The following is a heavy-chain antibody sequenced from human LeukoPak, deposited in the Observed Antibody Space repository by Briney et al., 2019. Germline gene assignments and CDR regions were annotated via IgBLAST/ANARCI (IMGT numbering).Heavy chain of an antibody. Sequence: SETLSLTCTVSGGSISGYFWSWLRQPAGQGLEGIGRIYTNGDTRYNPSLTSRVTMSVDTSKNQLSLKLRPVTAADTAVYYCARAAGAAGGQYFDYWGQGMLVTVSS. D-gene: IGHD6-13*01. CDR3: ARAAGAAGGQYFDY. CDR2: IYTNGDT. V-gene: IGHV4-4*07. CDR1: GGSISGYF. J-gene: IGHJ4*02.